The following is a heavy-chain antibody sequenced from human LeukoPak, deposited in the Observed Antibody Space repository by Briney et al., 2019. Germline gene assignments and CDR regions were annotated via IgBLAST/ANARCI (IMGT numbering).Heavy chain of an antibody. J-gene: IGHJ3*02. CDR3: ARDGGSHPPDDGFDI. CDR2: IHQSGNT. D-gene: IGHD1-26*01. CDR1: GYFINNGYY. Sequence: SETLSLTCTVSGYFINNGYYWGWIRQPPGKGLEWIGSIHQSGNTYYNPSVKSRVTISVDTSKNHFSLQLRSVTAADTAVYYCARDGGSHPPDDGFDIWGQGTMVTISS. V-gene: IGHV4-38-2*02.